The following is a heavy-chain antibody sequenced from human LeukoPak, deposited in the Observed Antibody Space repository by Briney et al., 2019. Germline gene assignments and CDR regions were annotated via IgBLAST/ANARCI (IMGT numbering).Heavy chain of an antibody. Sequence: GGSLRLSCAASGFTFSDCYMSWIRHAPGKGLEWVLYIGNSGSTIYYADAVKGRFTISRDNAKNSLYLQMNSLRVEDTAVYYCARGYGDDGIDFYYMDVWGKGTTVTVSS. J-gene: IGHJ6*03. D-gene: IGHD4-17*01. CDR3: ARGYGDDGIDFYYMDV. CDR1: GFTFSDCY. V-gene: IGHV3-11*01. CDR2: IGNSGSTI.